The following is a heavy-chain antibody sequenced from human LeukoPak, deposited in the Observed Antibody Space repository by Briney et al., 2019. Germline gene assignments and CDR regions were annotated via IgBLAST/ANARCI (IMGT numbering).Heavy chain of an antibody. J-gene: IGHJ3*02. CDR3: ARDRLCCEWLRLGGLDAFDI. Sequence: GASVKVSCKPSGGTFSSYAISWVRQAPGQGLEWMGGIIPIFGTANYAQKFQGRVTITADESTSTAYMELSSLRSEDTAAYYCARDRLCCEWLRLGGLDAFDIWGQGTMVTVSS. CDR2: IIPIFGTA. V-gene: IGHV1-69*01. CDR1: GGTFSSYA. D-gene: IGHD5-12*01.